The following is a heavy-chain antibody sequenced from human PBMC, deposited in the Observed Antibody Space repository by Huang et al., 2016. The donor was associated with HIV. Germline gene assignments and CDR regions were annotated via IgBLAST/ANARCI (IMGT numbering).Heavy chain of an antibody. J-gene: IGHJ5*02. CDR2: IRGSDNTT. CDR3: AKDRVAGTGHCFDP. Sequence: EVKLLESGGGLVQPGGSLRLSCAASGFSFSSYTMPWVRQAPGKGLEGVSSIRGSDNTTFYADSVKGRFTISRDNSKNTLYLQMKSLRVDDTAVYYCAKDRVAGTGHCFDPWGQGTLVTVSS. CDR1: GFSFSSYT. D-gene: IGHD6-19*01. V-gene: IGHV3-23*01.